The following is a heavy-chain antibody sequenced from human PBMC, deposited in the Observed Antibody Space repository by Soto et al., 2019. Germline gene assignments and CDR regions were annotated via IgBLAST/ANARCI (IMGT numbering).Heavy chain of an antibody. Sequence: VGSLRLSCAASGFTFSSYAMSWVRQAPGKGLEWVSAISGSGGSTYYADSVKGRFTISRDNSKNTLYLQMNSLRAEDTAVYYCAKTGPDFWSGYPPARRYWGPGPLVTVSS. CDR1: GFTFSSYA. CDR2: ISGSGGST. J-gene: IGHJ4*02. V-gene: IGHV3-23*01. D-gene: IGHD3-3*01. CDR3: AKTGPDFWSGYPPARRY.